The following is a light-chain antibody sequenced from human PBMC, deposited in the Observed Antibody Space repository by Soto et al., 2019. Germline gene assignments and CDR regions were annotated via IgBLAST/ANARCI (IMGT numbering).Light chain of an antibody. CDR3: QQSYTTLSIT. CDR2: AAS. Sequence: DIQMTQSPSSLSASVGDRVTITCRASESISRHLNWYQQKAGKAPKLLIYAASSLQNGVPSRFRSGGSGTEFTLIITNLQPEDFATYYCQQSYTTLSITFGQGTRLEIK. J-gene: IGKJ5*01. V-gene: IGKV1-39*01. CDR1: ESISRH.